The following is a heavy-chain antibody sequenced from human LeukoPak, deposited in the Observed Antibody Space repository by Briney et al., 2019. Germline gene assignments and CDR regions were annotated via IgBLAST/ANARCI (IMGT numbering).Heavy chain of an antibody. V-gene: IGHV3-23*01. Sequence: GGSLRLSCTGSGFTFRTYAFSRVRQAPGKGLEWVSATGSNGVTYYADSVKGRFTISRDNSKNALYLQMNGLRADDTAVYYCGIRDTSDYYVFWGQGTLVTVSS. D-gene: IGHD3-22*01. CDR2: TGSNGVT. J-gene: IGHJ4*02. CDR1: GFTFRTYA. CDR3: GIRDTSDYYVF.